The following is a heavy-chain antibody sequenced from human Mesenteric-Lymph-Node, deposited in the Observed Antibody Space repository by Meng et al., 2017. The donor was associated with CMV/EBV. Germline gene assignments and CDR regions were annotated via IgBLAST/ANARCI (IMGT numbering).Heavy chain of an antibody. CDR1: GGSISSYY. D-gene: IGHD6-13*01. Sequence: GSLRLSCTVSGGSISSYYWSWIRQPPGKGLEWIGYIYYSGSTKYNPSLKSRVTMSVDTSKNQFSLKLSSVTAADTAVYYCARHPGIAAAGTYYYYYGMDVWGQGTTVTVSS. J-gene: IGHJ6*02. CDR3: ARHPGIAAAGTYYYYYGMDV. CDR2: IYYSGST. V-gene: IGHV4-59*12.